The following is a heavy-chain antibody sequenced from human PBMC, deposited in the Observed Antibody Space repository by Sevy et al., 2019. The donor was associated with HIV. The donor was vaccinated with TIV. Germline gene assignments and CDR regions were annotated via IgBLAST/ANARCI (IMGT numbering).Heavy chain of an antibody. J-gene: IGHJ4*01. CDR2: ISYEGTET. CDR1: GLAFRSHA. CDR3: ARDGGYSIKWYPLY. D-gene: IGHD1-26*01. V-gene: IGHV3-30-3*01. Sequence: SCAASGLAFRSHAMHWVRQAPGKGLEWVATISYEGTETFYAASVEGRFTISRDNSKNMLSLQINSLRPEDTAVYYCARDGGYSIKWYPLYWGHGTLVTVSS.